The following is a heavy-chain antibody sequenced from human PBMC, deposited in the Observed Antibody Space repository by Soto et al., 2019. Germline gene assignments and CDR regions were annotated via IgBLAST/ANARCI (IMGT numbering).Heavy chain of an antibody. J-gene: IGHJ4*02. CDR1: GFTFSSYA. CDR2: ISGSGGST. Sequence: PGGSLRLSCAASGFTFSSYAMSWVRQAPGKGLEWVSAISGSGGSTYYADSVKGRFTISRGNSKNTLYLQMNSLRAEDTAVYYCANNGSSDLSRRSRYLRCWGQGTLGIVSS. V-gene: IGHV3-23*01. D-gene: IGHD3-22*01. CDR3: ANNGSSDLSRRSRYLRC.